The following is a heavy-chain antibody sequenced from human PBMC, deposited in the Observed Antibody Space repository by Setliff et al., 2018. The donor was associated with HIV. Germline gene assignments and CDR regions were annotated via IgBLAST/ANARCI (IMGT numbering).Heavy chain of an antibody. CDR1: GGTFSSGNA. CDR2: IIPIYGTT. CDR3: ARGSGYQKTDY. J-gene: IGHJ4*02. D-gene: IGHD5-12*01. V-gene: IGHV1-69*05. Sequence: SVKVSCKASGGTFSSGNAISWVRQVPGQGLEWMGGIIPIYGTTNYAQKFQGRVTITTDESTSTAYMELSSLRSEDTAVYYCARGSGYQKTDYWGQGTLVTVSS.